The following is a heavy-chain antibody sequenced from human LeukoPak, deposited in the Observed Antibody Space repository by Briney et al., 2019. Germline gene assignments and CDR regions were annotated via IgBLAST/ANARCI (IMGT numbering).Heavy chain of an antibody. CDR1: GFTFSSYS. D-gene: IGHD5-24*01. CDR2: ISNDGGSK. V-gene: IGHV3-30-3*01. CDR3: ARDDENGYNSLDY. J-gene: IGHJ4*02. Sequence: GGSLRLSCAASGFTFSSYSMHWVRQAPGKGLECVAVISNDGGSKYYADSVKGRFTISRDNSKNTLYLQMNSLRADDTAVFYCARDDENGYNSLDYWGQGTLVTVSS.